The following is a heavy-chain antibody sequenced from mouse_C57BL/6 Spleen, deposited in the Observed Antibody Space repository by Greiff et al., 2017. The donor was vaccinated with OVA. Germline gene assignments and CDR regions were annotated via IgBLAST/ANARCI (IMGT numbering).Heavy chain of an antibody. D-gene: IGHD2-4*01. Sequence: EVQLQESGGGLVKPGGSLKLSCAASGFTFSSYAMSWVRQTPEKRLEWVATISDGGSYTYYPDNVKGRFTISRDNAKNNLYLQMSHLKSEDTAMYYCARDADYDGFAYWGQGTLVTVSA. CDR1: GFTFSSYA. CDR3: ARDADYDGFAY. J-gene: IGHJ3*01. V-gene: IGHV5-4*01. CDR2: ISDGGSYT.